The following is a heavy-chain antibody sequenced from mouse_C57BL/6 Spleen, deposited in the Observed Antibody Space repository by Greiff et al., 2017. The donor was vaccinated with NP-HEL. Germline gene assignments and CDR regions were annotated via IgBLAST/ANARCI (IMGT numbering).Heavy chain of an antibody. CDR1: GYTFTSYW. Sequence: QVQLQQPGAELVRPGSSVKLSCKASGYTFTSYWMHWVKQRPIQGLEWIGNIDPSDSETHYNQKFKDKATLTVDKSSSTAYMQLSSLTSEDSAVYYCARRTSIAMDYWGQGTSVTVSS. J-gene: IGHJ4*01. CDR2: IDPSDSET. V-gene: IGHV1-52*01. CDR3: ARRTSIAMDY.